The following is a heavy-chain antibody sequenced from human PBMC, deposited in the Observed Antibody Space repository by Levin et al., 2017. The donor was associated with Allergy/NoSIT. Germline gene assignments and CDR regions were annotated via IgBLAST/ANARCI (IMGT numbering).Heavy chain of an antibody. CDR2: IHYSGTT. CDR1: GVSINSGDYY. J-gene: IGHJ4*02. D-gene: IGHD2-15*01. Sequence: SETLSLTCTVSGVSINSGDYYWSWIRQPPGKGLEWIGFIHYSGTTHYSPSLKSRVTISLDTSKNQFSLMLNSVSAADTAVYYCASALGYCSGGGCRWGQGTLVTVSS. V-gene: IGHV4-30-4*01. CDR3: ASALGYCSGGGCR.